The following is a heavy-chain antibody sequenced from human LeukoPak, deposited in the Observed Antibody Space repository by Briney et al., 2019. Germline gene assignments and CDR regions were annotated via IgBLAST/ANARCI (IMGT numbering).Heavy chain of an antibody. V-gene: IGHV3-23*01. D-gene: IGHD6-19*01. CDR3: AKGRIAVAVPNPFDY. Sequence: GGTLRLSCAASGFTFSSYGMSWVRQAPGKGLEWVSAISGSGGSTYYADSVKGRFTISRDNSKNTLYLQMNSLRAEDTAVYYCAKGRIAVAVPNPFDYWGQGTLVTVSS. CDR2: ISGSGGST. CDR1: GFTFSSYG. J-gene: IGHJ4*02.